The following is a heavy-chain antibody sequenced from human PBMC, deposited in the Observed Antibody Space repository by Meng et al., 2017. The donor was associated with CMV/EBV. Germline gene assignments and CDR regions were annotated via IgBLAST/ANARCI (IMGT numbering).Heavy chain of an antibody. D-gene: IGHD2-2*01. V-gene: IGHV1-46*01. CDR1: GYTFTSYY. J-gene: IGHJ5*02. CDR2: INPSGGST. Sequence: ASVKVSCKASGYTFTSYYMHWVRQAPGQGLEWMGIINPSGGSTSYAQKFQGRVTMTRDTSTSTVYMELSSLRSEDTAVYYCARDQDIVVVPGEWFDPWGQGTLVTVSS. CDR3: ARDQDIVVVPGEWFDP.